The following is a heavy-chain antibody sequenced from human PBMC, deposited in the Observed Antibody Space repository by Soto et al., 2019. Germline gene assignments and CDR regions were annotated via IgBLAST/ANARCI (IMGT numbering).Heavy chain of an antibody. Sequence: SETLSLTCAVSGYSIASGYYCAWIRQSPGKGLEWIGSIYHAGSVYYNPSLNSRVAVSLDTSKNHFSLKLTSVTAADTAVYYCARTFDYYGMDVWGQGTTVTVSS. J-gene: IGHJ6*02. CDR2: IYHAGSV. V-gene: IGHV4-38-2*01. CDR1: GYSIASGYY. CDR3: ARTFDYYGMDV.